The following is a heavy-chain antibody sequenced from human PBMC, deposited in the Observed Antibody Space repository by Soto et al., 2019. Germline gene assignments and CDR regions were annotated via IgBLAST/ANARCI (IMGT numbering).Heavy chain of an antibody. Sequence: SETLSLTCTVTGGSMTSGDQYWTWIRHRPGGGLEWFGYINHRGSLYYNPSLKSRVSMSVDTSKNQFSLNLSSVTAADTAVYYCARELPQRQGRNMDVWGQGTTVTVPS. J-gene: IGHJ6*02. CDR3: ARELPQRQGRNMDV. CDR1: GGSMTSGDQY. CDR2: INHRGSL. D-gene: IGHD1-1*01. V-gene: IGHV4-31*03.